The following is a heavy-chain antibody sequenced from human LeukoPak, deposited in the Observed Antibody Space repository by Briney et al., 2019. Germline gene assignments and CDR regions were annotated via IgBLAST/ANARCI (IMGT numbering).Heavy chain of an antibody. CDR1: GFIFGDYS. Sequence: GGSLRLSCAASGFIFGDYSMTWVRQAPGKGLEWVSYIRSDSSAIYYADSVKGRFTISRDNAKKSLYLQMNSLRAEDTAVYYCASREGYYYDSSGIALGIWGQGTLVTVPS. CDR2: IRSDSSAI. V-gene: IGHV3-48*01. CDR3: ASREGYYYDSSGIALGI. D-gene: IGHD3-22*01. J-gene: IGHJ4*02.